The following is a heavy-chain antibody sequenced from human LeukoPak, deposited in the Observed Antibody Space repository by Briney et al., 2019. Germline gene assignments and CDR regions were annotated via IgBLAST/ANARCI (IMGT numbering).Heavy chain of an antibody. CDR1: GYIFTDYH. J-gene: IGHJ4*02. V-gene: IGHV1-2*02. CDR2: INPSTGGT. D-gene: IGHD5-24*01. Sequence: ASVKLSCKASGYIFTDYHMHWVRQAPGQGLEWMGWINPSTGGTNYAQSFQGRVTMTRDTSITTSYMELSSLMSDDTALYYCARGGHGHTQNDYWGQGTLVTVSS. CDR3: ARGGHGHTQNDY.